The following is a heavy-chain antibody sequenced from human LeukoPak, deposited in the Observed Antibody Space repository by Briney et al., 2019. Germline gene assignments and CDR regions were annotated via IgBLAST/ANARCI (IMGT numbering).Heavy chain of an antibody. CDR3: ARDAGIIIDL. V-gene: IGHV4-4*07. CDR2: IYTSGST. Sequence: PSETLPQTLTASGDSISSYYCSWIRQPAGKGLEWIGRIYTSGSTNYNPSLKSRVTMAVDTSRNQFSLKLTSVTAADTAVYYCARDAGIIIDLWGEGTLVTVSS. J-gene: IGHJ4*02. CDR1: GDSISSYY.